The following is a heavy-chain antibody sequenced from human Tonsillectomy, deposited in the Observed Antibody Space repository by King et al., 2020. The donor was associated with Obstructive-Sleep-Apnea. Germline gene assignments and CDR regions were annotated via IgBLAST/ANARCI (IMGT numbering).Heavy chain of an antibody. V-gene: IGHV3-21*01. Sequence: VQLVESGGGLVKPGGSLRLSCAASGFTFSTFSMNWVRQAPGKGLEWVSSITSSGSYIYYVASVKGRFTISRDNAKNPLFLQMNSLRAEDTAVYSCARETGYCSGGRCYRYGMDVWGQGTTVTVSS. CDR2: ITSSGSYI. CDR1: GFTFSTFS. D-gene: IGHD2-15*01. J-gene: IGHJ6*02. CDR3: ARETGYCSGGRCYRYGMDV.